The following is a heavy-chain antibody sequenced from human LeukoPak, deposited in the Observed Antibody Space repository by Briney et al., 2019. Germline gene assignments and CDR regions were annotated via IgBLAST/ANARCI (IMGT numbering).Heavy chain of an antibody. J-gene: IGHJ4*02. V-gene: IGHV3-13*01. CDR3: ARDAAQWLVKT. CDR1: GFTFSSYD. D-gene: IGHD6-19*01. Sequence: GGSLRLSCAASGFTFSSYDMHWVRKVTGKGLEWVSAIGTAGDTYYPGSVKGRFTISRENAKNSLYLQMNSLRAGDTAVYYCARDAAQWLVKTWGQGTLATVSP. CDR2: IGTAGDT.